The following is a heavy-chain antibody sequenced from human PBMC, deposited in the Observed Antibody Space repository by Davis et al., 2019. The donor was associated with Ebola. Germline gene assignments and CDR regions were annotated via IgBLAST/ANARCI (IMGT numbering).Heavy chain of an antibody. D-gene: IGHD5-24*01. J-gene: IGHJ4*02. CDR3: ARDGHNYSYFDF. V-gene: IGHV4-59*01. Sequence: SETLSLTCTVSGGSISSYYWSWIRQPPGKGLEWIAYMSYRGGVNYNPSLKSQVTISIDTSKNQLSLKLNSVTAADTAVYYCARDGHNYSYFDFWGQGTLVTVSS. CDR1: GGSISSYY. CDR2: MSYRGGV.